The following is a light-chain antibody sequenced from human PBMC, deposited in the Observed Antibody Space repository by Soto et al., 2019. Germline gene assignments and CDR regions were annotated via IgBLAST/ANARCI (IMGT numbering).Light chain of an antibody. V-gene: IGLV2-14*03. CDR1: SSDIGGYNY. CDR2: DVT. CDR3: SSYTNRNTMV. Sequence: QCALTQPASVSGSPGQSITIFWTGTSSDIGGYNYVSWYQQRPGKPPKLMMYDVTNRPSGVSNRFSGSKSGSTASLTISGLQAEDEGDYYCSSYTNRNTMVFGGGTKVTVL. J-gene: IGLJ3*02.